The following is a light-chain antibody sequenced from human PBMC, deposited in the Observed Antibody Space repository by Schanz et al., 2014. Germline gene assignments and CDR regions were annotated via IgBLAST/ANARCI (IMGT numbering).Light chain of an antibody. CDR1: SSNIGAGYD. CDR3: QSYDSRLSAPNV. V-gene: IGLV1-40*01. J-gene: IGLJ1*01. Sequence: QSVLTQPPSVSGAPGQRVTISCTGSSSNIGAGYDVHWYQQLPGTAPKLLIYGNDNRPSGVPDRFSGSKSGTSASLAITGLQAEDEADYYCQSYDSRLSAPNVFGTGTKLTVL. CDR2: GND.